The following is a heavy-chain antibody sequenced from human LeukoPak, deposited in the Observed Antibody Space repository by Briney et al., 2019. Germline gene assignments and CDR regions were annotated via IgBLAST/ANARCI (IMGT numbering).Heavy chain of an antibody. CDR1: GGSIRSYY. V-gene: IGHV4-59*01. J-gene: IGHJ5*02. CDR2: IYYSGST. D-gene: IGHD6-19*01. CDR3: ASSKVAVAERKPALWFDP. Sequence: PSETLSLTCTVSGGSIRSYYWNWIRQPPGKGLEWIGYIYYSGSTNYNPSLKSRVTISVDTSKNQFSLKLSSVAAADTAVYFCASSKVAVAERKPALWFDPWGQGTLVTVSS.